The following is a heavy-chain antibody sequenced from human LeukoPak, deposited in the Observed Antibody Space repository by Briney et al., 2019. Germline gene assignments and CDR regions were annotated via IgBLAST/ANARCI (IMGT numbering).Heavy chain of an antibody. J-gene: IGHJ1*01. CDR3: ARDAMSSGYYSAEYFQH. CDR2: IKQDGSEK. CDR1: GFTFSSYW. D-gene: IGHD3-22*01. Sequence: GGSLRLSCAASGFTFSSYWMSWVRQAPGKGLEWVANIKQDGSEKYYVDSVKGRFTISRDNAKNSLYLQMNSLRAEDTAVYYCARDAMSSGYYSAEYFQHWGQGTLVTVSS. V-gene: IGHV3-7*01.